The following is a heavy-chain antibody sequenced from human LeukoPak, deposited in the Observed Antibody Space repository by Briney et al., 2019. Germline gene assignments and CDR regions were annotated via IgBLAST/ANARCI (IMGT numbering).Heavy chain of an antibody. Sequence: PGGSLRLSCAASGFTFSSYSMNWVRQAPGKGPEWVSSISSSSSYIYYADSVKGRFTISRDNAKNSLYLQMNSLRAEDTAVYYCAREGKLWFGEDYFDYWGQGTLVTVSS. D-gene: IGHD3-10*01. CDR2: ISSSSSYI. J-gene: IGHJ4*02. CDR1: GFTFSSYS. V-gene: IGHV3-21*01. CDR3: AREGKLWFGEDYFDY.